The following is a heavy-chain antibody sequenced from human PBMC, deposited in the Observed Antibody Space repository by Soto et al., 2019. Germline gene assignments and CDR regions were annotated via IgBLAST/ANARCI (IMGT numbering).Heavy chain of an antibody. CDR1: GYTFTGYY. CDR3: ARDPRYYSDSSGYYYEGYYYYSMAV. Sequence: ASVKVSCRASGYTFTGYYMHWVGQAPGQGLEWMGWINPNSGGTNYAQKFQGWVTMTRDTSISTGYMELSGLRSDDTAVYYCARDPRYYSDSSGYYYEGYYYYSMAVWGQGTTVTVPS. J-gene: IGHJ6*02. CDR2: INPNSGGT. D-gene: IGHD3-22*01. V-gene: IGHV1-2*04.